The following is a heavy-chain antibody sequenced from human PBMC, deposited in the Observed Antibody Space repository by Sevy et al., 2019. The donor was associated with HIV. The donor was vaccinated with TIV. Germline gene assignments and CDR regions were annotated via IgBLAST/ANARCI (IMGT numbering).Heavy chain of an antibody. CDR2: IYYSGNT. CDR1: GGSISSGGYY. J-gene: IGHJ4*02. D-gene: IGHD4-17*01. Sequence: SETLSLTCTVSGGSISSGGYYWTWIRQPPGKGLEWIGYIYYSGNTYYNPSLKSRVTISVDTSKNQFSLNLSSVTAADSAVYYCARGGGHGDYSWGQGTLVTVSS. CDR3: ARGGGHGDYS. V-gene: IGHV4-30-4*01.